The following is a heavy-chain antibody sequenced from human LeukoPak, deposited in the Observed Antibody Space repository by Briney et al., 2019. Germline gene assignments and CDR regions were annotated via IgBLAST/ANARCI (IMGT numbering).Heavy chain of an antibody. J-gene: IGHJ4*02. CDR3: VRRPLAGWYLDY. D-gene: IGHD6-19*01. CDR1: GFTFSSYA. Sequence: GGSLRLSCAASGFTFSSYAMHWVRQAPGNGLEYVSAITSNGGSTYHADSVKGRFTISRDNSKNTLYLQMSSLRTEDTAVYYCVRRPLAGWYLDYWGQGTLVTVS. V-gene: IGHV3-64D*09. CDR2: ITSNGGST.